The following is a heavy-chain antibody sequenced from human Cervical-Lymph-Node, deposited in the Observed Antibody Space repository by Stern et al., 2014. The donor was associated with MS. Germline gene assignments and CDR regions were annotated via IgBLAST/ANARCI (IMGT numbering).Heavy chain of an antibody. CDR1: GGTFGSFA. J-gene: IGHJ4*02. V-gene: IGHV1-69*06. CDR3: AEDSTGYERFDN. CDR2: IIPIFATA. Sequence: QVQLVQSGAEVKKPGSSVKVSCKASGGTFGSFALNWVRQAPGQGLEWIVGIIPIFATALYAQSYKGRVILTVDKSTGTAHMVQRSLRSEDTALYYWAEDSTGYERFDNWGQGTLVTVTS. D-gene: IGHD2/OR15-2a*01.